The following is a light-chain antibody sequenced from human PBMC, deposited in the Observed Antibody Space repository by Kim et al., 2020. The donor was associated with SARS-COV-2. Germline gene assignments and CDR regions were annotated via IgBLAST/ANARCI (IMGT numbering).Light chain of an antibody. CDR1: KLGDKY. CDR3: QAWDSSTWV. Sequence: VPPGQTASITCSGDKLGDKYACWYQQKPGQSPVLVIYQDSKRPSGIPERFSGSNSGNTVTLTISGTQAMDEADYYCQAWDSSTWVFGGGTQLTVL. J-gene: IGLJ3*02. V-gene: IGLV3-1*01. CDR2: QDS.